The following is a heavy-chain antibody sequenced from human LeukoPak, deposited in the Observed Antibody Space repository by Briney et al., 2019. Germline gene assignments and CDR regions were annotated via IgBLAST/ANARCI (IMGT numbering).Heavy chain of an antibody. CDR3: ARAYSSSWYGGY. Sequence: RGSLRLSCAASGFTVSSYAMHWVRQAPGTGLEWVAVISHDGLNKYYADSVKGRFTISRDNSKNTLYLQMNSLRAEDTAVYYCARAYSSSWYGGYWGQGTLVTVSS. V-gene: IGHV3-30*01. J-gene: IGHJ4*02. CDR1: GFTVSSYA. CDR2: ISHDGLNK. D-gene: IGHD6-13*01.